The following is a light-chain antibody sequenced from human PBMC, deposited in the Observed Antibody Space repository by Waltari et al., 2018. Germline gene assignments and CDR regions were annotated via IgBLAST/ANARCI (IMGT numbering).Light chain of an antibody. CDR3: QQYCSSPLT. CDR1: QSLIYSSVNKNC. V-gene: IGKV4-1*01. Sequence: DIVLTQSPDSLAVSLGERATINCKSSQSLIYSSVNKNCLAWYQQKAGPPPKLLIYWASTREPGVPDQFSGSGSGTDFTLTISSLQAEDVAVYYCQQYCSSPLTFGGGTKVEIK. J-gene: IGKJ4*01. CDR2: WAS.